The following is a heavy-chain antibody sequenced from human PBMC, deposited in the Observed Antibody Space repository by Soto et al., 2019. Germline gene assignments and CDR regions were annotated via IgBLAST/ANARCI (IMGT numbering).Heavy chain of an antibody. V-gene: IGHV1-69*02. J-gene: IGHJ2*01. D-gene: IGHD1-26*01. CDR2: IIPVLDLS. CDR3: AKKLGPSAFDL. Sequence: QVQLVQSGAEVKKPRSSVKVSCKASGGTFTDYTITWVRQAPGQGLEWMGRIIPVLDLSNYAQKFQGRVTITADESTTTSYMELSGLTSEDTAVYYCAKKLGPSAFDLWGRGTLVTVSS. CDR1: GGTFTDYT.